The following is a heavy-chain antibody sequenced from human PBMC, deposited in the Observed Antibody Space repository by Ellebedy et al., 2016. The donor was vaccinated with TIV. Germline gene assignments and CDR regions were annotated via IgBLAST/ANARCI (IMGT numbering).Heavy chain of an antibody. D-gene: IGHD1-26*01. Sequence: SETLSLXXTVSGFSISSGYYWGWIRQSPGKGLEWIGEINHRGSTNYNPSLKSRVTISVATSKNQFSLKLDSVTAADTAVYYCARGRGGSYSIPFDYWGQGTLVTVSS. CDR3: ARGRGGSYSIPFDY. J-gene: IGHJ4*02. CDR2: INHRGST. V-gene: IGHV4-38-2*02. CDR1: GFSISSGYY.